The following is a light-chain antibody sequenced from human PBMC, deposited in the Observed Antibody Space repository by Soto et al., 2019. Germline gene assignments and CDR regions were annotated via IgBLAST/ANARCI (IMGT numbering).Light chain of an antibody. CDR1: SSNIGANYD. Sequence: QLVLTQPPSVSGAPGQRVTISCTGSSSNIGANYDVHWYQVLPGTAPKLLIYANTNRPSGVPVRFSGSKSGTSASLAITGLQAEDEADYYCQSYDNSLSGPVVFGGGTKLTVL. J-gene: IGLJ3*02. CDR3: QSYDNSLSGPVV. CDR2: ANT. V-gene: IGLV1-40*01.